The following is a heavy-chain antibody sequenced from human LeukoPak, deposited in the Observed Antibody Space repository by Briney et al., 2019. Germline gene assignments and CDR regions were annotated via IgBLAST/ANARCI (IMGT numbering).Heavy chain of an antibody. CDR1: GYTFTSYY. CDR2: INPSGGST. J-gene: IGHJ6*02. V-gene: IGHV1-46*01. D-gene: IGHD3-10*01. CDR3: ARERVSFGMDV. Sequence: ASVKVSCKASGYTFTSYYMHWVRQAPGQGLEWMGIINPSGGSTSYAQKFQGRVTMTRDTSTSAVYMELSSLRSEDTAVYYCARERVSFGMDVWGQGTTVTVSS.